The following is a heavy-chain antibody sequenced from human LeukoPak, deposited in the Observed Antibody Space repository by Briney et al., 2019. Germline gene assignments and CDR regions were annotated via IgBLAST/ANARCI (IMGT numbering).Heavy chain of an antibody. V-gene: IGHV1-69*15. Sequence: GFSVKVSCKTSGGSINNYGINWVRQAPGQGLEWMGMIIPLLTRPKYAKKFQGRVTITADESADTAYMEVSRLTSEGTAVFFCAIVPKTGMPAITWGPGTLVSVSS. CDR2: IIPLLTRP. D-gene: IGHD6-6*01. CDR3: AIVPKTGMPAIT. J-gene: IGHJ5*02. CDR1: GGSINNYG.